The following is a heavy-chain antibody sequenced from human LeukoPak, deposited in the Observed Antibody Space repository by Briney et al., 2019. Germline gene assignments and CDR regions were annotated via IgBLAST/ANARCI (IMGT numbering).Heavy chain of an antibody. CDR1: GGSISSSSYY. CDR2: IYYSGST. D-gene: IGHD6-19*01. V-gene: IGHV4-39*01. Sequence: SETLSLTFTVSGGSISSSSYYWGWIRQPPGKGLEWIGSIYYSGSTYYNPSLKSRVTISVDTSKNQFSLKLSSVTAADTAVYYCARHSRIAVAGIDYWGQGTLVTVSS. CDR3: ARHSRIAVAGIDY. J-gene: IGHJ4*02.